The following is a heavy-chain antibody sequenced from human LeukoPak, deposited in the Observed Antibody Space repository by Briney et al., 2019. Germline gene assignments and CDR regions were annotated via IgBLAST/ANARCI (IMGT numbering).Heavy chain of an antibody. CDR1: GYSFTSYW. Sequence: GESLKISCKGSGYSFTSYWIGWVRQMPGRGLEWMGIIHPADSDTRYSPSFQGQVTISADKSISTAYLQWSSLKASDTAMYYCARQDFWSGYYVGDQYYFDYWGQGTLVTVSS. V-gene: IGHV5-51*01. CDR2: IHPADSDT. J-gene: IGHJ4*02. D-gene: IGHD3-3*01. CDR3: ARQDFWSGYYVGDQYYFDY.